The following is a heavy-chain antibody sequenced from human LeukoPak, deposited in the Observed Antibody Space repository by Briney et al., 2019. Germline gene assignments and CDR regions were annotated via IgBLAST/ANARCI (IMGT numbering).Heavy chain of an antibody. CDR2: MFYRGST. D-gene: IGHD1-26*01. V-gene: IGHV4-39*01. CDR1: GVSISTSTNY. CDR3: ARQGGWGGAASLIEF. Sequence: SETLSLTCSVSGVSISTSTNYWAWVRQPPGKGLEWIGSMFYRGSTYYNPSLRSRVTISVDTSKNQFSLKLSSVTASDTAIFYCARQGGWGGAASLIEFWGQGTLVTVSS. J-gene: IGHJ4*02.